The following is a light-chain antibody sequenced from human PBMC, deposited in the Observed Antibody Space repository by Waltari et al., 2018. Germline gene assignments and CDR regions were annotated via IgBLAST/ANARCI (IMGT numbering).Light chain of an antibody. J-gene: IGKJ4*01. CDR3: QRRSNWPMT. Sequence: EVVLTQSPANLSLYPGDTATLSCRASQCVSIYLAWYQHRPRQGPRPLIYDATTRPTGIPARFGGSRSGTDFTLTISSLDPADCAVYFCQRRSNWPMTFGGGTKVEIK. CDR1: QCVSIY. V-gene: IGKV3-11*01. CDR2: DAT.